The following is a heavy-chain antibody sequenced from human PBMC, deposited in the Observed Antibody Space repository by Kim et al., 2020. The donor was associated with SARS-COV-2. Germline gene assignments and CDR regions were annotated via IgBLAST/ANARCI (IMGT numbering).Heavy chain of an antibody. D-gene: IGHD6-19*01. J-gene: IGHJ3*02. V-gene: IGHV4-59*08. CDR3: ASTSGVAVAGTVAFDI. Sequence: SETLSLTCTVSGGSISSYYWSWIRQPPGKGLEWIGYIYYSGSTNYNPSLKSRVTISVDTSKNQFSLKLSSVTAADTAVYYCASTSGVAVAGTVAFDIWGQGTMVTVSS. CDR1: GGSISSYY. CDR2: IYYSGST.